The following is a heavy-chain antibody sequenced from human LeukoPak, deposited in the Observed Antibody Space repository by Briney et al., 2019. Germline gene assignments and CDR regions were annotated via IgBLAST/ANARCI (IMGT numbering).Heavy chain of an antibody. D-gene: IGHD4-17*01. J-gene: IGHJ6*02. CDR1: GFTFSSNC. Sequence: GGSLRLSCSASGFTFSSNCMSWVRQAPGKGLEWVGRIKRKFEGETTEYAAPVKGRSTISRDDSKNTLYLQMNSLKTEDTAVFYCTSDTVSTSDYAMDVWGQGTTVTVSS. V-gene: IGHV3-15*01. CDR2: IKRKFEGETT. CDR3: TSDTVSTSDYAMDV.